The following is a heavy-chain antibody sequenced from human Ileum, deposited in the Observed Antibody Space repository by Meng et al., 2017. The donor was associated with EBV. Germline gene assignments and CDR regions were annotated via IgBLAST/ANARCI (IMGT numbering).Heavy chain of an antibody. CDR2: TSGNGGKI. J-gene: IGHJ4*02. D-gene: IGHD5-12*01. CDR3: AKEHSDYDYFDD. V-gene: IGHV3-23*01. CDR1: GFTFSNDA. Sequence: GQLLGSGGGLVQPGGSVLLSLVGSGFTFSNDAMSGVPQAPGKGLDWVSGTSGNGGKIYYADSVKGRFTISRDNSKNTLYLQMNSLRAEDTAVYYCAKEHSDYDYFDDWGQGTLVTVSS.